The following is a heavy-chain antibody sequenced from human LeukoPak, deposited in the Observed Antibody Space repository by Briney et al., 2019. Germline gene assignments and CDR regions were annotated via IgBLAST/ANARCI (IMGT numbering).Heavy chain of an antibody. Sequence: SVKVSCKASGGTFSSYAISWVRQAPGQGLEWMGWIIPIFVTANYAQKVEGRVKITADETTSTAYIELSSLRSEDTTVYYCARNKEYSSSPISYWGQGRLVTVSS. CDR3: ARNKEYSSSPISY. J-gene: IGHJ4*02. CDR2: IIPIFVTA. CDR1: GGTFSSYA. V-gene: IGHV1-69*13. D-gene: IGHD6-6*01.